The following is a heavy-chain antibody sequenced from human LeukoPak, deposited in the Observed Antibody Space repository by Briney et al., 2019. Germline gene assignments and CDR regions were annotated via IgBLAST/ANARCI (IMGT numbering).Heavy chain of an antibody. Sequence: GGSLRLSCAASGCTFSSYGMHWVRQAPCKGLEGVAFIRYDGSNKYYADSVKGRFTISRDNSKNTLYLQMNSLRAEDTAVYYCAKERDTAMVTIDYWGQGTLVTVSS. CDR3: AKERDTAMVTIDY. CDR1: GCTFSSYG. CDR2: IRYDGSNK. D-gene: IGHD5-18*01. V-gene: IGHV3-30*02. J-gene: IGHJ4*02.